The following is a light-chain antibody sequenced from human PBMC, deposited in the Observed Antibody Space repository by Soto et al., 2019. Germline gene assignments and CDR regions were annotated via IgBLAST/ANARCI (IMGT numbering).Light chain of an antibody. V-gene: IGLV2-23*02. CDR3: CSYTSGSTYV. J-gene: IGLJ1*01. CDR1: SSDVGSYNL. Sequence: QSVLTQPASVSGSPGQSITISCTGTSSDVGSYNLVTWYQHNPRKAPKLLIYDVSKWPSVVSNRFSASKSGSTASLTIFWIQAEDEAAYYCCSYTSGSTYVSGPGTKVTVL. CDR2: DVS.